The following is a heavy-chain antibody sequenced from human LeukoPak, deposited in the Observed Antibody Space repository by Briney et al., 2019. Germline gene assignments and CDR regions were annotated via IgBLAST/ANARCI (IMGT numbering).Heavy chain of an antibody. CDR3: AGVGTIFGVVTHYNMDV. D-gene: IGHD3-3*01. CDR1: GFTFSSYW. Sequence: GGSLRLSCAASGFTFSSYWMSWVRQAPGKGLEWVANIKQDGSEKYYVDSVKGRFTISRDNAKNSLYLQMNSLRAEDTAVYYCAGVGTIFGVVTHYNMDVWGKGTTVIVSS. CDR2: IKQDGSEK. J-gene: IGHJ6*03. V-gene: IGHV3-7*01.